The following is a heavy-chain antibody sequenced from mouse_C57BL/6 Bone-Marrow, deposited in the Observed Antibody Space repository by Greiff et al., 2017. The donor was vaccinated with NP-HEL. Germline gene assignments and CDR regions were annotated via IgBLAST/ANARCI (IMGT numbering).Heavy chain of an antibody. Sequence: QVQLQQSGAELARPGASVKLSCKASGYTFTSYGISWVKQRTGQGLEWIGEIYPRSGNTYYNEKFKGKATLTADKSSSTAYMELRSLTSEDSAVYFCAREDYGSPALYYYAMDYWGQGTSVTVSS. J-gene: IGHJ4*01. CDR3: AREDYGSPALYYYAMDY. V-gene: IGHV1-81*01. CDR1: GYTFTSYG. CDR2: IYPRSGNT. D-gene: IGHD1-1*01.